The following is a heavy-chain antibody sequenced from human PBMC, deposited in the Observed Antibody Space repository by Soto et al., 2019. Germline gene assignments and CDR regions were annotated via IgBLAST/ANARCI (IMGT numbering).Heavy chain of an antibody. J-gene: IGHJ5*01. CDR3: SRTPRRPDS. D-gene: IGHD6-6*01. CDR2: ISADGRET. Sequence: PGGSLRLSSAASGFTFSHFWMNWVRQAPGKGLEWVAYISADGRETNHVDSVKGRFTISRDNAKNSLFLQMNSLRAEDTAVYYCSRTPRRPDSSGHGTLVTVSS. V-gene: IGHV3-7*01. CDR1: GFTFSHFW.